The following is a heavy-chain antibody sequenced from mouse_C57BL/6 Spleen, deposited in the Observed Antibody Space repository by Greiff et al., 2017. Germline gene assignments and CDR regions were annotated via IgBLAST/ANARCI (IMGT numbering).Heavy chain of an antibody. Sequence: QVQLQQSGAELVKPGASVKMSCKASGYTFTTYPIEWMKQNHGKSLEWIGNFHPYNDDTKYNEKFKGKATLTVEKSSSTVYLELSRLTSDGSAVXYCARRAYDGYYEAWFAYWGQGTLVTVSA. D-gene: IGHD2-3*01. CDR3: ARRAYDGYYEAWFAY. CDR1: GYTFTTYP. CDR2: FHPYNDDT. J-gene: IGHJ3*01. V-gene: IGHV1-47*01.